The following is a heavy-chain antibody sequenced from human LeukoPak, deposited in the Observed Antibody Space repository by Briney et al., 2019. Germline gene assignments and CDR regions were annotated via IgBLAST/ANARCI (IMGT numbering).Heavy chain of an antibody. D-gene: IGHD2-15*01. J-gene: IGHJ5*02. CDR3: ARALGYCSGGSCTRGYNWFDP. V-gene: IGHV4-39*01. Sequence: WIRQPPGKGLEWLGSIYYGGSTYYNPSLKSRVTISVDTSMNQFSLKLSFVTTADTAVYYCARALGYCSGGSCTRGYNWFDPWGQGTLVTVPS. CDR2: IYYGGST.